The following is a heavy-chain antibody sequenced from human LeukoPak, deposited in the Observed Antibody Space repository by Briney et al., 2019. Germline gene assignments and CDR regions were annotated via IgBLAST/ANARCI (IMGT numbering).Heavy chain of an antibody. CDR3: ARVGGYSYGYFDY. V-gene: IGHV4-59*01. J-gene: IGHJ4*02. D-gene: IGHD5-18*01. CDR1: GVSISSYY. Sequence: PSETLSLTCSVSGVSISSYYWSWIRQPPGQGLEWIGYIYYSGSTNYNPSLKSRVTISVDTSKNQCSRKLSSVTAADTAVYYCARVGGYSYGYFDYWGQGTLVTVSS. CDR2: IYYSGST.